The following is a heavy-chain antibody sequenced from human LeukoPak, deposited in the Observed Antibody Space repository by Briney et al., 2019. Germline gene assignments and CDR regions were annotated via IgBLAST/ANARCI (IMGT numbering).Heavy chain of an antibody. D-gene: IGHD6-13*01. J-gene: IGHJ5*02. V-gene: IGHV4-34*01. CDR2: INHSGST. CDR3: ARLSLAYSSSWPWGGFDP. CDR1: GGSFSGYY. Sequence: SETLSLTCAVYGGSFSGYYWSWIRQPPGKGLEWIGEINHSGSTNYNPSLKSRVTISVDTSKNQFSLKLSSVTAANTAVYYCARLSLAYSSSWPWGGFDPWGQGTLVTVSS.